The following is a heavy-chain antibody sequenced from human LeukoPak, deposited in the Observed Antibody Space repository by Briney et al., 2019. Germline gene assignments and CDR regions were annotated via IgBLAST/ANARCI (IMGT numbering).Heavy chain of an antibody. CDR2: ISSNGGST. CDR3: AKDIRRGTPDAFDI. D-gene: IGHD1-14*01. J-gene: IGHJ3*02. V-gene: IGHV3-64*01. Sequence: GGSLRLSCAASGFTFSSYAMHWVRQAPGKGLEYVSAISSNGGSTYYANSVKGRFTISRDNSKNTLYLQMGSLRAEDMAVYYCAKDIRRGTPDAFDIWGQGTMVTVSS. CDR1: GFTFSSYA.